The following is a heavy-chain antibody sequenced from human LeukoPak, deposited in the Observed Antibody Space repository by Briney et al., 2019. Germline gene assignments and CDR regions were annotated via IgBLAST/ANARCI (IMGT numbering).Heavy chain of an antibody. V-gene: IGHV4-4*09. CDR1: AASISNYY. D-gene: IGHD3-22*01. CDR3: ASPRSGYRYTFDY. Sequence: SETLSLTCAVSAASISNYYWSWIRQAPGKGLEWIGYISTSGSTNYNPSLKGRVSISLDTSKNRFSLNLNFVTAADTAVYYCASPRSGYRYTFDYWGQGALVTVSS. J-gene: IGHJ4*02. CDR2: ISTSGST.